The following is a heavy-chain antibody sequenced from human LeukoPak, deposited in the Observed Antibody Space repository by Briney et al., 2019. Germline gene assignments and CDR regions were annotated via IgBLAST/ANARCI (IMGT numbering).Heavy chain of an antibody. Sequence: QAGGSLRLSCAASGFIFSSYAMHWVRQAPGKGLEWVAVISYDGSNKYYADSVKGRFTISRDNSKNTLYLQMNSLRAEDTAVYYCARVMGATKGDYWGQGTLVTVSS. CDR3: ARVMGATKGDY. J-gene: IGHJ4*02. CDR1: GFIFSSYA. CDR2: ISYDGSNK. V-gene: IGHV3-30*01. D-gene: IGHD1-26*01.